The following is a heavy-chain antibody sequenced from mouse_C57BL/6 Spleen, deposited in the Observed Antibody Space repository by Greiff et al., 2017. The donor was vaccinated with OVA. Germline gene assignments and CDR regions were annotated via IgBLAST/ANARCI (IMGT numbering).Heavy chain of an antibody. CDR3: ARWNYCSSDYAMDY. Sequence: VQLQQSGPELVKPGASVKISCKASGYTFTDYYMNWVKQSHGKSLEWIGDINPNNGGTSYNQKFKGKATLTVDKSSSTAYMELRSLTSEDSAVYYCARWNYCSSDYAMDYWGQGTSVTVSA. D-gene: IGHD1-1*01. CDR1: GYTFTDYY. V-gene: IGHV1-26*01. CDR2: INPNNGGT. J-gene: IGHJ4*01.